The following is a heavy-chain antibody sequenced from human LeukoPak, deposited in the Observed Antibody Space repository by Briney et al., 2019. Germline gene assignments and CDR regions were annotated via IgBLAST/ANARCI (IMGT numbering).Heavy chain of an antibody. CDR1: GGTFSSYA. D-gene: IGHD3-10*01. Sequence: SVKVSCKASGGTFSSYAINWVRQAPGQGLEWVGGIIPIFCTANYAKKFQGRVTITANNSTSTAYIELSSRTSADTAVYYCASDSGSGSYGGYWGQGTLVTVSS. J-gene: IGHJ4*02. CDR3: ASDSGSGSYGGY. V-gene: IGHV1-69*06. CDR2: IIPIFCTA.